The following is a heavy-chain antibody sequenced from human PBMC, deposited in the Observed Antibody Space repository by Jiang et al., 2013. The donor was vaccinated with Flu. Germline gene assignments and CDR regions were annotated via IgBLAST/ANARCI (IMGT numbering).Heavy chain of an antibody. CDR1: GGSISSYY. D-gene: IGHD6-6*01. J-gene: IGHJ5*02. CDR3: ARDQRARWFDP. CDR2: IYYSGST. V-gene: IGHV4-59*01. Sequence: LLKPSETLSLTCTVSGGSISSYYWSWIRQPPGKGLEWIGYIYYSGSTNYNPSLKSRVTISVDTSKNQFSLKLSSVTAADTAVYYCARDQRARWFDPWGQGTLVTVSS.